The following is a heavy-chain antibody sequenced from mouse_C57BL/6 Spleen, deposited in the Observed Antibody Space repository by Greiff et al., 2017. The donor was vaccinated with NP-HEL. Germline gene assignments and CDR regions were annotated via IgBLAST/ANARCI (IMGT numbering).Heavy chain of an antibody. J-gene: IGHJ2*01. Sequence: VQLQQSGPELVKPGASVKISCKASGYAFSSSWMNWVKQRPGKGLEWIGRIYPGDGDTNYNGKFKGKATLTADKSSSTAYMQLSSLTSEDSAVYFCARRDFDNWGQGTTLTVSS. CDR3: ARRDFDN. CDR2: IYPGDGDT. V-gene: IGHV1-82*01. CDR1: GYAFSSSW.